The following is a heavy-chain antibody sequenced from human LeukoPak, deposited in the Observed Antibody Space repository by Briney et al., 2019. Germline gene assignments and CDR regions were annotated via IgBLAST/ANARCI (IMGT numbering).Heavy chain of an antibody. CDR2: IKSDGSST. J-gene: IGHJ4*02. D-gene: IGHD2-2*02. Sequence: GGSLRLSYAASGFTFSRYWMHWVRQAPGKGLVWASRIKSDGSSTSDADSVKGRFIISRDNAKNTLYLQMNSLRVEDTAVYYCARAAYCSGTGCYTYFDYWGQGTLVTVSS. CDR1: GFTFSRYW. CDR3: ARAAYCSGTGCYTYFDY. V-gene: IGHV3-74*01.